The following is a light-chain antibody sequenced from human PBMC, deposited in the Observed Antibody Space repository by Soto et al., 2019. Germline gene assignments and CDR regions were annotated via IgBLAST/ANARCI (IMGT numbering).Light chain of an antibody. J-gene: IGKJ4*01. CDR2: TAS. V-gene: IGKV1-39*01. Sequence: IQMTQSPSFLSASVGDRVTITCRASQSISRNLNWYQQKPGKAPELLIYTASNLQSGVPSRFSGSGSGTDFALTISSLQPEDSAVYYCQQSHSSPLSFGGGTKVEFK. CDR1: QSISRN. CDR3: QQSHSSPLS.